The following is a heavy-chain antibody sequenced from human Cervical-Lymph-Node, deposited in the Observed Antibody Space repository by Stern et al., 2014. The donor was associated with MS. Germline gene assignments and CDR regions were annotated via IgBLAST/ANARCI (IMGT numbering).Heavy chain of an antibody. CDR1: GYTFTNYA. CDR2: INAGNGNT. Sequence: QVQLVQSGAEVKKPGASVKVSCKASGYTFTNYAMHWVRQAPGQRLEWMGWINAGNGNTKHSQKFQGRVIITRDTSASTAYMELSSLSSEDTAVYYCARTTGYCSSISCSFLYYFDYWGQGTLVTVSS. V-gene: IGHV1-3*01. CDR3: ARTTGYCSSISCSFLYYFDY. D-gene: IGHD2-2*01. J-gene: IGHJ4*02.